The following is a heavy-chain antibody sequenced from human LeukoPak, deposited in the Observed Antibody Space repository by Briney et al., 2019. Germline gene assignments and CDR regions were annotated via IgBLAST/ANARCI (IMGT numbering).Heavy chain of an antibody. CDR3: ARHANYDYVWGSYRFFDY. D-gene: IGHD3-16*02. CDR2: IYYSGST. CDR1: GGSISSGSYY. V-gene: IGHV4-39*01. J-gene: IGHJ4*02. Sequence: SQTLSLTCTVSGGSISSGSYYWSWIRQPAGKGLEWIGSIYYSGSTYYNPSLKSRVTISVDTSKNQFSLKLSSVTAADTAVYYCARHANYDYVWGSYRFFDYWGQGTLVTVSS.